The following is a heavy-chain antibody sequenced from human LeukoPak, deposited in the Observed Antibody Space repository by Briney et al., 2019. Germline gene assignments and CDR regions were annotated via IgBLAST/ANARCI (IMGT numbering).Heavy chain of an antibody. CDR2: IYYSGST. Sequence: SETLSLTCPVSGASITSSSYCWGWLCQPPGKGLEWIGSIYYSGSTYYNPSLKSRVTISVDTSKNQVSLKLSSVTAADTAVYYCARLPFIVGATIDYWGQGTLVTVSS. D-gene: IGHD1-26*01. V-gene: IGHV4-39*07. CDR1: GASITSSSYC. CDR3: ARLPFIVGATIDY. J-gene: IGHJ4*02.